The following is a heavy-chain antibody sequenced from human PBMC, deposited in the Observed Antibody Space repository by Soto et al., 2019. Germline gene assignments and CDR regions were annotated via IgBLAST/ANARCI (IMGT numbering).Heavy chain of an antibody. CDR2: ISAYNGNT. V-gene: IGHV1-18*01. CDR1: GYTFTCHG. Sequence: ASVKVSCKASGYTFTCHGISWLRQAPGQGLEWMGWISAYNGNTNYAQKLQGRVTMTTDTSTSTAYMELRSLRPDDTAVYNCAIETEGDYWGQGTLVTVSS. J-gene: IGHJ4*02. CDR3: AIETEGDY.